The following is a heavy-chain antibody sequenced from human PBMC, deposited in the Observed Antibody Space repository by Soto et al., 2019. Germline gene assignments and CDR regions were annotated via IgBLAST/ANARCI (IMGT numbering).Heavy chain of an antibody. J-gene: IGHJ6*02. CDR1: GFAFSTYA. Sequence: GGSLRLSGAASGFAFSTYAMTWVRQAPGKGLEGVSVISGSGGSSYYAASVKGRFTISRDNSKNTLFLQMNGLRAEDTAVYYCAKVTKRAAAGRYEYYKYGMDVWGQGTTVTVSS. D-gene: IGHD6-13*01. V-gene: IGHV3-23*01. CDR2: ISGSGGSS. CDR3: AKVTKRAAAGRYEYYKYGMDV.